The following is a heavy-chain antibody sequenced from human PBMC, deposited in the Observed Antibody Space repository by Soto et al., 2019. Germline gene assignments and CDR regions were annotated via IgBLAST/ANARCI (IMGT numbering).Heavy chain of an antibody. CDR1: GFNFIGHS. CDR3: ARDHTYLRLGYCDY. J-gene: IGHJ4*02. V-gene: IGHV3-21*01. CDR2: IGDSSNFI. Sequence: EVQLVESGGGLVKPGGSLRLSCAASGFNFIGHSMNWFRQAPGKGLEWISSIGDSSNFIYYAASVRGRFTISRDNADNALYLQMDSLRAEDTGIYYCARDHTYLRLGYCDYWGQGALVTVSS. D-gene: IGHD3-10*01.